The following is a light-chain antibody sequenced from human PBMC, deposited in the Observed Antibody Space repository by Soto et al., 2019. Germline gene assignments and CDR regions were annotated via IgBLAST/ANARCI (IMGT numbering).Light chain of an antibody. CDR2: GAS. CDR1: QSVSSSY. CDR3: QRCGTPPER. Sequence: EIVLTQSPGTLSLSPGERATLSCRASQSVSSSYLAWYQQKPGQAPRLLIYGASSRATGIPDRFSGSGSGTDFTLTISRREPEDFAVYYCQRCGTPPERFAQGTKGKIK. V-gene: IGKV3-20*01. J-gene: IGKJ1*01.